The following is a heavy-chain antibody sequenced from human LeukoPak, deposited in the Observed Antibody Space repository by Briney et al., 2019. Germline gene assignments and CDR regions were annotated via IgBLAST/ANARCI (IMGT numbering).Heavy chain of an antibody. V-gene: IGHV1-18*01. CDR3: AREGPVAVAGLDY. J-gene: IGHJ4*02. Sequence: ASVKVSCKASGYTFTNYGISWVRQAPGQGLGWVGWISAYNGNTNYAQNLQDRVTMTTDTSTSAAYMELRSLISDDTAVYYCAREGPVAVAGLDYWGQGTLVTVSS. D-gene: IGHD6-19*01. CDR1: GYTFTNYG. CDR2: ISAYNGNT.